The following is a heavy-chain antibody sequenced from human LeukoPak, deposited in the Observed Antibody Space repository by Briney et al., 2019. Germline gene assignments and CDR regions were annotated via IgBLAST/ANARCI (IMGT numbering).Heavy chain of an antibody. CDR2: ISWDGGST. D-gene: IGHD1/OR15-1a*01. CDR1: GFTFDDYA. Sequence: QPGGSLRLSCAASGFTFDDYAMHWVRQAPGKGLEWVSLISWDGGSTYYADSVKGRFTISRDNSKNSPYLQMNSLRAEDTALYYCAKDSEQEGGLDYWGQGTLVTVSS. J-gene: IGHJ4*02. V-gene: IGHV3-43D*03. CDR3: AKDSEQEGGLDY.